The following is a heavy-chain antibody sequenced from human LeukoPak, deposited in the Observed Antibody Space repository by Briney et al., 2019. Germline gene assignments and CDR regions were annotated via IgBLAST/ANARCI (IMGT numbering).Heavy chain of an antibody. V-gene: IGHV1-46*01. D-gene: IGHD5-18*01. J-gene: IGHJ4*02. CDR3: ARDQDSIGYGENLY. CDR1: GYSFTNYC. Sequence: ASVKVSCKASGYSFTNYCIHWVRQAPGQGLEWMGRINPSGGGTSYAQKFQGRVTMTRDMSTSTVYMELSSLRSEDTAMYYCARDQDSIGYGENLYWGQGILVTVSS. CDR2: INPSGGGT.